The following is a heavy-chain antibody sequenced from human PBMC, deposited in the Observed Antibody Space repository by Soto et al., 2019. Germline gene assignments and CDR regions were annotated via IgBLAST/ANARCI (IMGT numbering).Heavy chain of an antibody. D-gene: IGHD1-26*01. Sequence: EVHLVESGGGLVQPGGSLRLSCAASGFSFSRYWMHWVRQAPGKGLVWVSRINSDGSNINYADSVKGRFSISRDNAKNTLFLQMNSLRAEDTAVYYCAREGRGYYFDYWGQGSLVTVSS. J-gene: IGHJ4*02. CDR3: AREGRGYYFDY. CDR1: GFSFSRYW. CDR2: INSDGSNI. V-gene: IGHV3-74*01.